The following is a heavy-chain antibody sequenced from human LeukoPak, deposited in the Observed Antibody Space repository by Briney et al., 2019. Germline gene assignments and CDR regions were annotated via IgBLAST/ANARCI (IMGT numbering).Heavy chain of an antibody. D-gene: IGHD5-18*01. V-gene: IGHV3-9*01. J-gene: IGHJ4*02. Sequence: GRSLRLSCAASGFTFDDYAMHWVRQAPGKGLEWVSGISWNSGSIGYADSVKGRFTISRDNAKNSLYLQMNSLRAEDTALYYCAKDIEAGYSYGFDFDYRGQGTLVTVSS. CDR2: ISWNSGSI. CDR3: AKDIEAGYSYGFDFDY. CDR1: GFTFDDYA.